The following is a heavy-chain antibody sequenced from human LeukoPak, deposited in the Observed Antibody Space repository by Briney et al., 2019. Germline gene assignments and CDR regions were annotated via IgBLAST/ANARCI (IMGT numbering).Heavy chain of an antibody. CDR3: AKSGPYYFHY. Sequence: GESLKISYQGSGYSFTTFWIGWVRQAPGKGLEWVSSITDSGFSTYYADSAKGRFSISRDNSQNTLSLQMNSLRAEDTAVYYCAKSGPYYFHYWGQGALVTVSS. CDR2: ITDSGFST. CDR1: GYSFTTFW. J-gene: IGHJ4*02. V-gene: IGHV3-23*01.